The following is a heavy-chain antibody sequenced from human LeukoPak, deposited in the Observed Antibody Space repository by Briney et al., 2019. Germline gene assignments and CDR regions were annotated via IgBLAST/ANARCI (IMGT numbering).Heavy chain of an antibody. Sequence: GVPLRLSCAASVFTLNIYAMDWVRHAPGKGLEFVSGLSSDGVSTYYANSVRGRFTISRDDFKNTLYLQMGSLTTEDLGVYYCARVRGSSWSFYYMDVWGKGTTVTVSS. CDR1: VFTLNIYA. V-gene: IGHV3-64*01. CDR2: LSSDGVST. J-gene: IGHJ6*03. CDR3: ARVRGSSWSFYYMDV. D-gene: IGHD6-6*01.